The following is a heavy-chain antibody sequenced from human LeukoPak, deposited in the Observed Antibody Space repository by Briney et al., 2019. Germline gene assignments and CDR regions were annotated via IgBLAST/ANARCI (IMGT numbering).Heavy chain of an antibody. CDR1: GFTFSNYS. V-gene: IGHV3-23*01. D-gene: IGHD5-18*01. Sequence: GGSLRLSCAASGFTFSNYSMTWVRQAPGKGLEWVSAISGSGGSTYYADSVMGRFTLSRDNSKSTLYLQMNSLRAEDTAFYYCAKDIGGYSFAADYWGQGTLVTVSS. CDR3: AKDIGGYSFAADY. J-gene: IGHJ4*02. CDR2: ISGSGGST.